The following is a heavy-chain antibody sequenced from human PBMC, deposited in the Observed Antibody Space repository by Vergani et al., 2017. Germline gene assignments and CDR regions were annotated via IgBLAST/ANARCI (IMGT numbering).Heavy chain of an antibody. D-gene: IGHD3-9*01. J-gene: IGHJ4*02. V-gene: IGHV3-7*01. CDR3: ARYLGWSNPYFDY. CDR2: IKQDGSEK. Sequence: EVQLVESGGGLVQPGGSLRLSCAASGFTFSSYWMSWVRQAPGKGLEWVANIKQDGSEKYYVDSVKGRFTISRDNAKNSLYLQMNSLRAEDTAVYYCARYLGWSNPYFDYWGQGTLVTVSS. CDR1: GFTFSSYW.